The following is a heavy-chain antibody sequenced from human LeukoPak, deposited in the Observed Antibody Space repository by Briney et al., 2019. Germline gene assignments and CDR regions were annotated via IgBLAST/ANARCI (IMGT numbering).Heavy chain of an antibody. CDR3: AKDTYGDYDTLDY. Sequence: GGSLRLSCAASGFTFSSYALSWVRQAPGKGLEWVSGISGSGGSTYYADSVKGRFTISRDNSKNTLYLQMNSLRAEDTAVYYCAKDTYGDYDTLDYWGQGTLVTVSS. V-gene: IGHV3-23*01. J-gene: IGHJ4*02. D-gene: IGHD4-17*01. CDR2: ISGSGGST. CDR1: GFTFSSYA.